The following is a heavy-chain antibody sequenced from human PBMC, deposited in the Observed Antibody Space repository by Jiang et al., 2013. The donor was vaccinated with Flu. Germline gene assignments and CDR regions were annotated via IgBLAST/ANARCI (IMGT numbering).Heavy chain of an antibody. CDR2: ISYDGSNK. D-gene: IGHD3-10*01. V-gene: IGHV3-30*18. Sequence: ASGFTFSSYGMHWVRQAPGKGLEWVAVISYDGSNKYYADSVKGRFTISRDNSKNTLYLQMNSLRAEDTAVYYCAKDRSHYGSGSPTYWGQGTLVTVSS. CDR1: GFTFSSYG. CDR3: AKDRSHYGSGSPTY. J-gene: IGHJ4*02.